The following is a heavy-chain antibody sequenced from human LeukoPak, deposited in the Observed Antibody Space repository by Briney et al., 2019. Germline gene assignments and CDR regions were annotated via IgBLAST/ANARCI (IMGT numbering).Heavy chain of an antibody. CDR1: GYSISSGFY. V-gene: IGHV4-38-2*02. CDR2: ISSSGST. D-gene: IGHD3-22*01. CDR3: ARGPYSYDSSGAFDI. Sequence: SETLSLTCSVSGYSISSGFYWGWIRQPAGKGLEWIGRISSSGSTNYNPSLKSRVTISVDTSKNQFPLKLSSVTAADTAVYFCARGPYSYDSSGAFDIWGQGTMVTVSS. J-gene: IGHJ3*02.